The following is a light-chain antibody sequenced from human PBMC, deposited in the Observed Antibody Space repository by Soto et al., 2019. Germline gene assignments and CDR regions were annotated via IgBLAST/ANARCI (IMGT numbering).Light chain of an antibody. J-gene: IGKJ1*01. CDR1: QSVTTS. Sequence: EIVLTQSPDTLSLSPGERATLSCRASQSVTTSLAWYQQKTGQPPRLLISGASRRATGIPDRFSGSGSETDFTLTINRLEPEDFAVYYCQQRSNWWTFGQGTKVDIK. CDR3: QQRSNWWT. V-gene: IGKV3D-20*02. CDR2: GAS.